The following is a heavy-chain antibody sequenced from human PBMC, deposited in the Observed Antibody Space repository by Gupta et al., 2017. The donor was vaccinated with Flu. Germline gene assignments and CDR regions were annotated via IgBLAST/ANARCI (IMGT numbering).Heavy chain of an antibody. Sequence: QVVLMQSGAEVKKPGASVKVSCKTSGYPFTDNSIHWVRQAPGQGLEWRGWLNPNNGGTVYAQRFQGRVTMTRDTSVSTVHMELKGLRSDDTAVYYWARNLEDLELIPTAGELDPWGQGTRGTVSS. D-gene: IGHD2-15*01. CDR2: LNPNNGGT. CDR3: ARNLEDLELIPTAGELDP. CDR1: GYPFTDNS. V-gene: IGHV1-2*02. J-gene: IGHJ5*02.